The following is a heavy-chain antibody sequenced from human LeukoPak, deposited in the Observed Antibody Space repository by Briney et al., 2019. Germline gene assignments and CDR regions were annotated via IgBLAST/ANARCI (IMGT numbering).Heavy chain of an antibody. Sequence: PGGSLRLSCAASGFTFSSYSMNWVRQAPGKGLEWVSSISSSSSYIYYADSVKGRFTISRDNAKNSLYLQMNSLRAEDTAVYYCAKPQLVAAMLEYFQHWGQGTLVTVSS. V-gene: IGHV3-21*01. CDR2: ISSSSSYI. D-gene: IGHD2-2*01. J-gene: IGHJ1*01. CDR1: GFTFSSYS. CDR3: AKPQLVAAMLEYFQH.